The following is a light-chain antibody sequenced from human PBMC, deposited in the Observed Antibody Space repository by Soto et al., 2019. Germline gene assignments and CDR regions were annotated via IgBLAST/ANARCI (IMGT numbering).Light chain of an antibody. J-gene: IGLJ1*01. CDR1: SSDVGGYNY. CDR2: DVG. V-gene: IGLV2-14*01. Sequence: SVLTQPASVSGSPGQWITISCTGTSSDVGGYNYVSWYQQHPGKAPKLMIYDVGNRPSGVSNRFSGSKSGNTASLTISGLQAEDEADYYCSSYTSSSTLVVFGTGTKVTVL. CDR3: SSYTSSSTLVV.